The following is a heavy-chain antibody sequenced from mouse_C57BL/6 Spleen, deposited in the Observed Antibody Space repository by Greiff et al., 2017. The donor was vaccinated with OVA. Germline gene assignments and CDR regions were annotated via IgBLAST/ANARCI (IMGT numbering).Heavy chain of an antibody. V-gene: IGHV1-82*01. Sequence: VQLVESGPELVKPGASVKISCKASGYAFSSSWMNWVKQRPGKGLEWIGRIYPGDGDTNYNGKFKGKATLTADKSSSTAYMQLRSLTSEDSAVYFCARESNYGYYAMDYWGQGTSVTVSS. J-gene: IGHJ4*01. CDR2: IYPGDGDT. CDR3: ARESNYGYYAMDY. CDR1: GYAFSSSW. D-gene: IGHD2-5*01.